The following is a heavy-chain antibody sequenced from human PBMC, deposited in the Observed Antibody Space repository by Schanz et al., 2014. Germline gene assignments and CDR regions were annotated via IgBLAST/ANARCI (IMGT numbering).Heavy chain of an antibody. CDR3: ARAGQDFEYSSLSPIWYFDL. Sequence: VQLVESGGCLVQPGGSLRISCAASGFTVSSDFMAWVRHAPGKGLQWVSFIYGNVKTHYADSVEGRFTTSRDISTNTVHLQMNGLRPDDTAVYYGARAGQDFEYSSLSPIWYFDLWGRGTLVTVSS. D-gene: IGHD6-6*01. V-gene: IGHV3-53*04. J-gene: IGHJ2*01. CDR1: GFTVSSDF. CDR2: IYGNVKT.